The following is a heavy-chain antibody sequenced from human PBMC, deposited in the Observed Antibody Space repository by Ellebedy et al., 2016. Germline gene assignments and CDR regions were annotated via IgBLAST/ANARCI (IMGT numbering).Heavy chain of an antibody. V-gene: IGHV4-4*02. D-gene: IGHD5-24*01. Sequence: SETLSLTCTVSGGSISNNNWWSWVRPSPGKGLDWIGEIYHSGSTNYNPSLKSRVTLSLDTSKRQLSLKLASVTAADTAMYYCARLEMATYDNIWGRGILVTVSS. J-gene: IGHJ4*01. CDR1: GGSISNNNW. CDR2: IYHSGST. CDR3: ARLEMATYDNI.